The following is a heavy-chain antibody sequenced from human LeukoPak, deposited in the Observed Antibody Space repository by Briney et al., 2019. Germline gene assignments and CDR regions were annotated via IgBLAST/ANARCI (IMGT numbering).Heavy chain of an antibody. D-gene: IGHD5-18*01. CDR2: IYYSGST. J-gene: IGHJ4*02. CDR1: GGSIGSGGYY. CDR3: AGGDTADDFDY. V-gene: IGHV4-31*03. Sequence: SQTLSLTCTVSGGSIGSGGYYWSWIRQHPGKGLEWIGYIYYSGSTYYNPSLKSRVTISVGTSKNQFSLKLSSVTAADTAVYYCAGGDTADDFDYWGQGTLVTVSS.